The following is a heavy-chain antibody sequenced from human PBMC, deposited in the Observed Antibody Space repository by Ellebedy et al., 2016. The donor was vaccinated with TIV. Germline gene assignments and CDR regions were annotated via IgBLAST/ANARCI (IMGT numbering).Heavy chain of an antibody. J-gene: IGHJ4*02. V-gene: IGHV3-23*01. CDR2: ISGGGGST. CDR1: GFTFSSYW. D-gene: IGHD3-9*01. Sequence: GESLKISXAASGFTFSSYWMHWVRQAPGKGLEWVSGISGGGGSTYYTNSVKGRFTISRDNSKNTLYLQMNSLRAEDTAVYYCAKSWDDILTGLPYWGQGTLVTVSS. CDR3: AKSWDDILTGLPY.